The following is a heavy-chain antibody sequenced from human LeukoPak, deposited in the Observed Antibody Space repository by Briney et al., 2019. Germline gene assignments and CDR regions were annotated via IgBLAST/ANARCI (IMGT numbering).Heavy chain of an antibody. J-gene: IGHJ6*02. CDR3: ARERYDILTGYYNGGMDV. CDR2: IFGGGGT. CDR1: GFTVSSNY. V-gene: IGHV3-53*01. Sequence: PGGSLRLSCAASGFTVSSNYMAWVRQPPGKGLEWVSVIFGGGGTYYAGSVRGRFTISRDNSQNTLYLQMNSLRAEDTAVYYCARERYDILTGYYNGGMDVWGQGTTVTVSS. D-gene: IGHD3-9*01.